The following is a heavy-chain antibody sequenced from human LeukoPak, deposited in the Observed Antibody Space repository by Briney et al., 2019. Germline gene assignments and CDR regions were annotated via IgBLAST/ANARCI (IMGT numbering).Heavy chain of an antibody. D-gene: IGHD3-22*01. CDR1: GYTFTDYY. CDR3: ATRDSSGTGGAFDI. V-gene: IGHV1-69-2*01. J-gene: IGHJ3*02. Sequence: ASVKISCKVSGYTFTDYYMHWGQQAPGKGLEWMGLVDPEDGETIYAEKFQGRVTITADTSTDTAYMELSSLRSEDTAVYYCATRDSSGTGGAFDIWGQGTMVTVSS. CDR2: VDPEDGET.